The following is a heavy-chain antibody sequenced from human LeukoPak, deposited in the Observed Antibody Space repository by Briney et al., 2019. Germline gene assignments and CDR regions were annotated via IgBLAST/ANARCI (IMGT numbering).Heavy chain of an antibody. CDR2: ISGSGCST. CDR1: GFTFSDYY. J-gene: IGHJ4*02. V-gene: IGHV3-23*01. CDR3: AKGDFESSSWPPVAVFSSGPTYFDY. Sequence: GGSLRLSCAVSGFTFSDYYMSWIRQAPGKGLEWVSAISGSGCSTYYADSVKGRFTISRDNSKNTLYLQMNSLRAEDTAVYYCAKGDFESSSWPPVAVFSSGPTYFDYWGQGTLVTVSS. D-gene: IGHD6-13*01.